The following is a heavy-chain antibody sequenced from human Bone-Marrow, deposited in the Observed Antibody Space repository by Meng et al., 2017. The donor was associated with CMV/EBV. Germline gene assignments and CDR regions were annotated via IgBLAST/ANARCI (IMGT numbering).Heavy chain of an antibody. V-gene: IGHV4-39*01. CDR2: VSHSGST. Sequence: GSLRLSCTVSGGSISSSSYYWGWIRQPPGKGLEWLGEVSHSGSTNYNPSLKSRVSISVDTAKNQFSLKLNSVTAADTAVYFCARTSRGWTYSDYWGQGALVTVSS. CDR1: GGSISSSSYY. J-gene: IGHJ4*02. D-gene: IGHD6-19*01. CDR3: ARTSRGWTYSDY.